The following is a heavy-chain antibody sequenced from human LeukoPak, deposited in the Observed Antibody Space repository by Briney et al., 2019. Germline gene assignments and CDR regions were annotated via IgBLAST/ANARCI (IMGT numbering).Heavy chain of an antibody. CDR2: IYYSGST. D-gene: IGHD2-2*02. J-gene: IGHJ4*02. Sequence: SEILSLTCTVSGGSISSYYWSWIRQPPGKGLEWIGYIYYSGSTNCNPSLKSRVTISVDTSKNQFSLKLSSVTAADTAVYYCARVVPEGYSDYWGQGTLVTVSS. V-gene: IGHV4-59*01. CDR3: ARVVPEGYSDY. CDR1: GGSISSYY.